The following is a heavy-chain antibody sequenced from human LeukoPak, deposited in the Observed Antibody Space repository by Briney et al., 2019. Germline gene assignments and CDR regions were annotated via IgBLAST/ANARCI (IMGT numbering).Heavy chain of an antibody. CDR3: VRDNAYTFDY. CDR2: IRYDGSNK. CDR1: GFTFTSYG. D-gene: IGHD5-24*01. V-gene: IGHV3-30*02. Sequence: GGSLRLSCAASGFTFTSYGMHWVRQAPGKGLEWVAFIRYDGSNKNYADSVKGRFTISRDNSKSTLYLQMNSLRAEDTAIYYCVRDNAYTFDYWGHGTLVTVSS. J-gene: IGHJ4*01.